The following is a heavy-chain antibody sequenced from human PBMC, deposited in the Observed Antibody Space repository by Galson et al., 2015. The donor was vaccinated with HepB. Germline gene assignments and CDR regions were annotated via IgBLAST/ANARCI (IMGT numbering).Heavy chain of an antibody. J-gene: IGHJ6*02. CDR3: ARRPRWELTYYYYYGMDV. V-gene: IGHV3-66*01. CDR1: GFSFTRYA. D-gene: IGHD1-26*01. CDR2: IYSGGST. Sequence: SLRLSCAASGFSFTRYAMTWVRQAPGKGLEWVSVIYSGGSTYYADSVKGRFTISRDNAKNSLYLQMNSLRAEDTAVYYCARRPRWELTYYYYYGMDVWGQGTTVTVSS.